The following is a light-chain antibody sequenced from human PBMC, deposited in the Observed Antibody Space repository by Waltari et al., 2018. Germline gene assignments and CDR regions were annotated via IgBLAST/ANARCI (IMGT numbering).Light chain of an antibody. CDR3: QQYNDYLGT. Sequence: EIQMTQSPSALSASVGDTVIVTCRASQSIGRWLAWYPQKPGKAPKLLIFEASNLETGVPSRFSGSGSETDFTLTISSLQPDDFATYYCQQYNDYLGTFGQGTRVEIK. J-gene: IGKJ1*01. CDR1: QSIGRW. CDR2: EAS. V-gene: IGKV1-5*03.